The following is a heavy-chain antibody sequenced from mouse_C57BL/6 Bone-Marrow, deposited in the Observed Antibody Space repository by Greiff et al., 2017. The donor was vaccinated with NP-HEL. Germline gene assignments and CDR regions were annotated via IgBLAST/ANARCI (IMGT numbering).Heavy chain of an antibody. Sequence: EVKVVESGGGLVKPGGSLKLSCAASGFTFSDYGMHWVRQAPEKGLEWVAYISSGSSTIYYADIVKGPFTITRDNAKNTLYLQRTSLRSEDTAMYYCARREVAYFDYWGQGTTLTVSS. CDR3: ARREVAYFDY. CDR2: ISSGSSTI. J-gene: IGHJ2*01. D-gene: IGHD1-1*02. V-gene: IGHV5-17*01. CDR1: GFTFSDYG.